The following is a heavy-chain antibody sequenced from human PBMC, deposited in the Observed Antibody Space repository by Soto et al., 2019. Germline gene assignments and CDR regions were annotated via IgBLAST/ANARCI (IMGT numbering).Heavy chain of an antibody. V-gene: IGHV3-49*04. D-gene: IGHD6-13*01. CDR1: GFTFGDYA. Sequence: GGSLRLSCTASGFTFGDYAMSWVRQAPGKGLEWVGFIRSKAYGGTTEYAASVKGRFSISRDDSKSIAYLQMNSLKTEDTAAYYCSRTQYSSSSNGEYYYHGMDVWGQGTTVTVSS. J-gene: IGHJ6*02. CDR3: SRTQYSSSSNGEYYYHGMDV. CDR2: IRSKAYGGTT.